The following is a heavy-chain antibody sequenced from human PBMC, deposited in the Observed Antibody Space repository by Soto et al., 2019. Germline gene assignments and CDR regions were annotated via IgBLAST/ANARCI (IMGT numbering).Heavy chain of an antibody. CDR3: ARGRIVASIHDAFEI. Sequence: QGQLLQSGDEVKTPGASVRVSCRASGYPFTSYGISWVRQAPGQGLEWVAWISAYNGKRDTAQKFQDRVTMTLDTSTDTAHMDLGDLTSVDTAVYYCARGRIVASIHDAFEIWGQGTKVTVSS. CDR2: ISAYNGKR. D-gene: IGHD5-12*01. J-gene: IGHJ3*02. CDR1: GYPFTSYG. V-gene: IGHV1-18*01.